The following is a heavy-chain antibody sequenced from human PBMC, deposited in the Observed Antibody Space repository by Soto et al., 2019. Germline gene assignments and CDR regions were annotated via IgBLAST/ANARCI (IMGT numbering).Heavy chain of an antibody. CDR3: ARGYDFWSGYYSWWFDP. D-gene: IGHD3-3*01. V-gene: IGHV4-30-4*01. J-gene: IGHJ5*02. CDR1: GGSISSGDYY. Sequence: SETLSLTCTVSGGSISSGDYYWSWIRQPPGKGLEGIGYIYYSGSTYYNPSLKSRVTISVDTSKNQFSLKLSSVTAADTAVYYCARGYDFWSGYYSWWFDPWGQGTLVTVSS. CDR2: IYYSGST.